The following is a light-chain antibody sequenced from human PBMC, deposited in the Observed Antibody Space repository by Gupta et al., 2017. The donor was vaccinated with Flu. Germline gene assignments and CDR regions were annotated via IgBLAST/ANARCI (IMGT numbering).Light chain of an antibody. J-gene: IGLJ3*02. Sequence: QAGLTQPPSVSTDLRQTATLTCAGNSNNVCNQGAAWLQQHHRHPPKVLSCTSYNRPSGISERFSASRSGNTASLTITGVQPEDEADYCCSAWDSSLSSWVFGGGTKLTVL. CDR1: SNNVCNQG. CDR2: TSY. CDR3: SAWDSSLSSWV. V-gene: IGLV10-54*04.